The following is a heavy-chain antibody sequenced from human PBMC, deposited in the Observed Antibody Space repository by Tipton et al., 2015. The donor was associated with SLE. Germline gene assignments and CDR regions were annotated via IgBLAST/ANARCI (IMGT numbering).Heavy chain of an antibody. CDR1: GGSFSGYY. V-gene: IGHV4-34*01. J-gene: IGHJ5*02. Sequence: TLSLTCAVYGGSFSGYYWSWIRQPPGKGLEWIGEINHSGSTNYNPSLQSRVTISLDPPNNQFSLKLTSVTAADTAVYYCARDLPLYYDYGNWFDPWGQGTLVTVSS. D-gene: IGHD3-16*01. CDR3: ARDLPLYYDYGNWFDP. CDR2: INHSGST.